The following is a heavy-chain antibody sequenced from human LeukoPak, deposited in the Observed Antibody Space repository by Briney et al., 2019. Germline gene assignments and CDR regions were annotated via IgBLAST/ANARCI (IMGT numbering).Heavy chain of an antibody. J-gene: IGHJ3*02. CDR1: GFTLSSYA. CDR2: ISGSGGST. D-gene: IGHD3-22*01. Sequence: GGSLRLSCAASGFTLSSYAMSWVRQAPGKGLEWVSAISGSGGSTYYADSVKGRFTISRDNSKNTLYLQMNSLRAEDTAVYYCAKDRGYDSSGLQGYAFDIWGQGTMVTVSS. CDR3: AKDRGYDSSGLQGYAFDI. V-gene: IGHV3-23*01.